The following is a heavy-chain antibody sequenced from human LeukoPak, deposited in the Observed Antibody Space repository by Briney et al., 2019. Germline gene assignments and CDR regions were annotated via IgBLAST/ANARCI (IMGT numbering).Heavy chain of an antibody. Sequence: GGSLRLSCAASGSSFRDYGMHWVRQAPGKGREWGAFTPYDGRIQVYADSVRCRVSISRDNDQNTLFMQMDSLGVEDTAVYYCAKDSAKKYDDYWGQGTLVTVSS. CDR2: TPYDGRIQ. CDR1: GSSFRDYG. CDR3: AKDSAKKYDDY. V-gene: IGHV3-30*02. J-gene: IGHJ4*02. D-gene: IGHD2/OR15-2a*01.